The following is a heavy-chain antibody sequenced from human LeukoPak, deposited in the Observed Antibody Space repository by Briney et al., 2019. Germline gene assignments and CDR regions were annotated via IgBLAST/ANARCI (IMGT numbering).Heavy chain of an antibody. CDR2: IYYSGST. J-gene: IGHJ6*02. D-gene: IGHD6-13*01. Sequence: PSETLSLTCTVSGGSISSYYWSWIRQPPGKGLEWIGYIYYSGSTNYNPSLKSRVTISVDTSKNQFSLKLSSVTAADTAVYYCARQRAAGTGMDVWGQGTTVTVSS. CDR3: ARQRAAGTGMDV. CDR1: GGSISSYY. V-gene: IGHV4-59*08.